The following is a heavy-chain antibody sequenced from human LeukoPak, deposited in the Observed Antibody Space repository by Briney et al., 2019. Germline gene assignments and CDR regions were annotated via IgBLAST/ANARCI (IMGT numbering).Heavy chain of an antibody. D-gene: IGHD6-6*01. CDR1: RFTFNIYW. V-gene: IGHV3-7*01. Sequence: GGSLRLSCAASRFTFNIYWMSWVRQAPGKGLKWVANIKQDGSEKHYVDSVKGRFTISRDNAKNSLYLQMNSLRAGDTALYYCARADSNIAARRIGFDYWGQGTLVTVSS. CDR3: ARADSNIAARRIGFDY. CDR2: IKQDGSEK. J-gene: IGHJ4*02.